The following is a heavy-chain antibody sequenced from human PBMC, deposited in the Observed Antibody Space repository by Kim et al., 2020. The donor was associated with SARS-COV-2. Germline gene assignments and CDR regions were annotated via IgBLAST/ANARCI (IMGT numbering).Heavy chain of an antibody. CDR3: AREQTEDIGGSCYDY. Sequence: SLKSRVTISVDTSKNQSSLKLSSVTAAYTAVYYCAREQTEDIGGSCYDYWGQGTLVTVSS. V-gene: IGHV4-31*02. D-gene: IGHD2-15*01. J-gene: IGHJ4*02.